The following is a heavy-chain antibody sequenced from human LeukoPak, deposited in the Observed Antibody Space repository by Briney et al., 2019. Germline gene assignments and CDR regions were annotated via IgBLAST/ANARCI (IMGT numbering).Heavy chain of an antibody. J-gene: IGHJ4*02. CDR1: GFTFSSYA. CDR2: ISYDGSNK. D-gene: IGHD5-18*01. CDR3: ARGRDTAQFIYFDY. Sequence: GRSLRLSCAASGFTFSSYAMHWVRQAPGKGLEWVAVISYDGSNKYYADSVEGRFTISRDNSKNTLYLQMNSLRAEDTAVYYCARGRDTAQFIYFDYWGQGTLVTVSS. V-gene: IGHV3-30-3*01.